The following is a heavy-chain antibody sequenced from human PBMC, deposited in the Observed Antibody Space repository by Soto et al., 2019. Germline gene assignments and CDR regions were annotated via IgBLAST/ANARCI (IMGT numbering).Heavy chain of an antibody. Sequence: QVQLQESGPRLVKPSGTLSLTCGVSGGSISSINWWSWVRQSPGKGLEWIGEIYHDGSTNYNPSLKSRGNISVEKSKHQFSLKVTSVTAADTAVYYCARSPVVSPTHHIAPRGQGTLVTVSS. J-gene: IGHJ5*02. CDR3: ARSPVVSPTHHIAP. CDR2: IYHDGST. D-gene: IGHD2-15*01. CDR1: GGSISSINW. V-gene: IGHV4-4*02.